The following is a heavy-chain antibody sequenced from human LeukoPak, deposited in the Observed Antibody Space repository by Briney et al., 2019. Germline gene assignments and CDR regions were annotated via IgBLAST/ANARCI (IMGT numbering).Heavy chain of an antibody. V-gene: IGHV4-59*01. Sequence: SETLSLTXTVSGGSISSYYWSWIRQPPGKGLEWIGYIYYSGSTNYNPSLKSRVTISVDTSKNQFSLKLSSVTAADTAVYYCTRDGYRGAGYFDYWGQGTLVTVSS. CDR3: TRDGYRGAGYFDY. CDR1: GGSISSYY. D-gene: IGHD5-18*01. CDR2: IYYSGST. J-gene: IGHJ4*02.